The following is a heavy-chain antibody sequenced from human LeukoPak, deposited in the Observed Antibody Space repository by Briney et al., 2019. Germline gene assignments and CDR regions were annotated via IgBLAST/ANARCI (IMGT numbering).Heavy chain of an antibody. CDR1: GDSISSRGHF. V-gene: IGHV4-39*01. CDR3: ARVYSSSWYFNWFDP. CDR2: ISHSGTT. J-gene: IGHJ5*02. Sequence: PSETLSLTCTVSGDSISSRGHFWAWIRQPPGKGLEWIATISHSGTTYYNPSLQNRVTTSEDAAKNQFSLKLSSVTAADTAVYFCARVYSSSWYFNWFDPWGQGTLVTVSS. D-gene: IGHD6-13*01.